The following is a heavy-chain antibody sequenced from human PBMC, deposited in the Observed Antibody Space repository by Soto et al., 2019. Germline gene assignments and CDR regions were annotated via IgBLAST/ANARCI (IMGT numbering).Heavy chain of an antibody. D-gene: IGHD2-8*01. CDR2: IAVGSGYT. CDR3: AADATAWQQMVPSDY. V-gene: IGHV1-58*01. CDR1: GFTFTSSA. Sequence: SVKVSCKASGFTFTSSAFQWVRQARGQRLEWIGWIAVGSGYTNYAQRFQDRVTLTRDMSTATTYMELSRLTSEDTAIYYCAADATAWQQMVPSDYWGQGPLVTI. J-gene: IGHJ4*02.